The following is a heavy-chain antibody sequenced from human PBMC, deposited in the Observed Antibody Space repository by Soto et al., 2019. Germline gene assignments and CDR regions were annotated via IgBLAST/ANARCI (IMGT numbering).Heavy chain of an antibody. CDR1: GYTFIDYY. D-gene: IGHD3-10*01. CDR3: TKKRGGPFPLDP. V-gene: IGHV1-2*02. Sequence: QVQLVQSGAEVKKPGASVRVSCKASGYTFIDYYIHWVRQAPGQGLEWVGWISPRSGGTNYAQQFEGRVTMTRDTSISTAYMELTSLTSDDTAVYYCTKKRGGPFPLDPWGQGTRVTVSS. CDR2: ISPRSGGT. J-gene: IGHJ5*02.